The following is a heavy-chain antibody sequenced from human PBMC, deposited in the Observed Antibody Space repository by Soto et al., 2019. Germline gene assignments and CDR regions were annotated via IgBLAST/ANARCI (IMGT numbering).Heavy chain of an antibody. J-gene: IGHJ4*02. CDR1: GFLFSRFG. CDR3: ARDDEYDDNGLDY. CDR2: IVNHGVRK. V-gene: IGHV3-33*01. Sequence: QVQLVESGGGVVQPGTSLRLSCAASGFLFSRFGMHWVRQAPGKGLEWVAVIVNHGVRKDYADSVRGRFTISRDNSRNTLFLEMSSLRVEDTAIYYCARDDEYDDNGLDYWGQGTLVTVSS. D-gene: IGHD1-1*01.